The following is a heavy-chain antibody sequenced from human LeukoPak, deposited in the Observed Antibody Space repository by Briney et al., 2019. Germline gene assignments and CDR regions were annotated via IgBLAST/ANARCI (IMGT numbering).Heavy chain of an antibody. CDR1: GFTFSSYA. Sequence: PGGSLRLSCAASGFTFSSYAMSWVRQAPGKGLEWVSAISGSGGSTYYADSVKGRFTISRDNSKNTPYLQMNSLRAEDTAVYYCAKDHRLGGKTYGDAFDIWGQGTMVTVSS. CDR3: AKDHRLGGKTYGDAFDI. V-gene: IGHV3-23*01. CDR2: ISGSGGST. D-gene: IGHD1-14*01. J-gene: IGHJ3*02.